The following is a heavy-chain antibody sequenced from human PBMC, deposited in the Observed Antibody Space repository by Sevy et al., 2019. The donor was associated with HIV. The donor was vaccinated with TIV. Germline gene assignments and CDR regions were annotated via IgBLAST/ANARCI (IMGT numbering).Heavy chain of an antibody. J-gene: IGHJ6*02. CDR3: AKRRVESGLAGGGANNGWDV. D-gene: IGHD2-8*02. V-gene: IGHV3-23*01. CDR2: LIGGGSRT. Sequence: GGSLRLSCAASGFSFSNYAMSWVRQAPGKGLEWVSTLIGGGSRTYYADSVRGRFTISRDNSRNTLYLQMNSLRAEDKAVCYCAKRRVESGLAGGGANNGWDVCGQGTTVTVSS. CDR1: GFSFSNYA.